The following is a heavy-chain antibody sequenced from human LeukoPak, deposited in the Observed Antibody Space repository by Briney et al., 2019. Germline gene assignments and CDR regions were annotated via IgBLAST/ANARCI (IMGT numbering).Heavy chain of an antibody. Sequence: GGSLRLSCAASGFTFTGYWMSWVRQAPGKGLEWVANIKQDGSEKYYVDSVKGRFTISRDNAKNSLYLQMNSLRAEDTAVYYCARWRAFDFWGQGTMVTVSS. CDR3: ARWRAFDF. CDR1: GFTFTGYW. J-gene: IGHJ3*01. V-gene: IGHV3-7*01. CDR2: IKQDGSEK.